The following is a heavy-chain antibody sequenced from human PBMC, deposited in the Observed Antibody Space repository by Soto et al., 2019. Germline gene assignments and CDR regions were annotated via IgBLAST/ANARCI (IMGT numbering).Heavy chain of an antibody. D-gene: IGHD4-4*01. CDR1: W. CDR2: IFSTGTT. V-gene: IGHV4-28*01. J-gene: IGHJ4*02. CDR3: ASKPNSLYYLDF. Sequence: WWGWIRQPPGRGLGWIGYIFSTGTTSYNPSLKSRVTMSVDTSNNQFSLRLNSVTAVDTAVYYCASKPNSLYYLDFWGQGTLVTVSS.